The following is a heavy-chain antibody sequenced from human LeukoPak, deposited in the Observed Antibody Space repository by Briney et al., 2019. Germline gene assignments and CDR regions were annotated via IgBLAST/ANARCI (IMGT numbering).Heavy chain of an antibody. CDR1: GITVRSNF. CDR2: IKQDGSEK. D-gene: IGHD2-2*01. J-gene: IGHJ4*02. Sequence: PGGSLRLSCAASGITVRSNFMSWVRQAPGKGLEWVANIKQDGSEKYYVDSVKGRFTISRDNAKNSLYLQMNSLRAEDTAVYYCARDSPSSTSWGYWGQGTLVTVSS. CDR3: ARDSPSSTSWGY. V-gene: IGHV3-7*01.